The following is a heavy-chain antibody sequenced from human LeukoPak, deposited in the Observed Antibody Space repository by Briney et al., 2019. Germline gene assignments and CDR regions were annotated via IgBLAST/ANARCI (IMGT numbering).Heavy chain of an antibody. Sequence: GASVKVSCKASGGTFSSYAISWVRQAPGQGLEWMGWMNPNSGNTGYAQKFQGRVTMTRNTSISTAYMELSSLRSEDTAVYYCARGPFDWSLWGQGTMVTVSS. D-gene: IGHD3-9*01. CDR1: GGTFSSYA. J-gene: IGHJ3*01. CDR3: ARGPFDWSL. CDR2: MNPNSGNT. V-gene: IGHV1-8*02.